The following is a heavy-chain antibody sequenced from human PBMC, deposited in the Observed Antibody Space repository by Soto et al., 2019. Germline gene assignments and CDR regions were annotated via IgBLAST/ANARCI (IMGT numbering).Heavy chain of an antibody. CDR2: ISYDGSNK. J-gene: IGHJ4*02. CDR1: GFTFSSYA. Sequence: QVQLVESGGGVVQPGRSLRLSCAASGFTFSSYAMHWVRQAPGKGLEWVAVISYDGSNKYYADSVKGRFTISRDNSKNTLYLQMNSLRAEDTAVYYCARDGSGWSETYYFDYWGQGTLVTVSS. CDR3: ARDGSGWSETYYFDY. D-gene: IGHD6-19*01. V-gene: IGHV3-30-3*01.